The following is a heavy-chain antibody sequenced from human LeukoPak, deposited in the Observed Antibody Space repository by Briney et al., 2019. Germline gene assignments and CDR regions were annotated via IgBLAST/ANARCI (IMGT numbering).Heavy chain of an antibody. D-gene: IGHD3-10*02. CDR3: AKDVFGELLGVDY. Sequence: PGGSLRLSCAASGFTFSSYSMNWVRQAPGKGLEWVAVISYDGSNKYYADSVKGRFTISRDNSKNTLYLQMNSLRAEDTAVYYCAKDVFGELLGVDYWGQGTLVTVSS. J-gene: IGHJ4*02. CDR2: ISYDGSNK. V-gene: IGHV3-30*18. CDR1: GFTFSSYS.